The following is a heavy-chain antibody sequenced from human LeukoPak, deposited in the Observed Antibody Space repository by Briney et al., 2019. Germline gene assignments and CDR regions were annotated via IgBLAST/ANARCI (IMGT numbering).Heavy chain of an antibody. V-gene: IGHV4-39*07. Sequence: PSETLSLTCTVSGGSISSSSYYWGWIRQPPGKGLEWIGSIYYSGSTNYNPSLKSRVTISVDTSKNQFSLKLSSVTAADTAVYYCARGRGAIRGYWYFDLWGRGTLVTVSS. D-gene: IGHD3-10*01. CDR1: GGSISSSSYY. CDR2: IYYSGST. CDR3: ARGRGAIRGYWYFDL. J-gene: IGHJ2*01.